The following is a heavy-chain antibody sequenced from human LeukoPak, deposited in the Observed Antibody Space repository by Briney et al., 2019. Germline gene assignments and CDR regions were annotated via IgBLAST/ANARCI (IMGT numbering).Heavy chain of an antibody. J-gene: IGHJ4*02. Sequence: PGGSLGLSCAASGFTFTSYGMGWVRQAPGKGLEWVGRIKSKTDGGTTDYAAPVKGRFTISRDDSKNTLYLQMNSLKTEDTAVYYCTTEVWDGSSWSRHYFDYWGQGTLVTVSS. CDR2: IKSKTDGGTT. D-gene: IGHD6-13*01. CDR3: TTEVWDGSSWSRHYFDY. V-gene: IGHV3-15*01. CDR1: GFTFTSYG.